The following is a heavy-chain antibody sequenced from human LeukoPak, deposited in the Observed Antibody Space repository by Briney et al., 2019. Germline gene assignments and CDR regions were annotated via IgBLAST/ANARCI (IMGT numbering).Heavy chain of an antibody. J-gene: IGHJ4*02. CDR3: ASGGTLDYDFWSGPGFDY. V-gene: IGHV1-69*01. D-gene: IGHD3-3*01. Sequence: SVKVSCKASGGTFSSYAISWVRQAPGQGLEWMGGIIPIFGTANYAQKFQGRVTITADESTSTAYMELSSLRSEDTAVYYCASGGTLDYDFWSGPGFDYWGQGTLVTVSS. CDR2: IIPIFGTA. CDR1: GGTFSSYA.